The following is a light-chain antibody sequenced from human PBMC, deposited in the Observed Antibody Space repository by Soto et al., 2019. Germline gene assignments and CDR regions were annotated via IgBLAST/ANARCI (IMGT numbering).Light chain of an antibody. CDR1: QNIFSK. V-gene: IGKV3-15*01. CDR3: QQYNKWPPT. Sequence: EIVMTQFRATLSVSLGERATLSCRASQNIFSKLAWYQQKVGQTPRLLIFGASTRATSIPARFSGSESGTEFNLTISSLQSEDLALYYCQQYNKWPPTFGGGTKVEI. J-gene: IGKJ4*01. CDR2: GAS.